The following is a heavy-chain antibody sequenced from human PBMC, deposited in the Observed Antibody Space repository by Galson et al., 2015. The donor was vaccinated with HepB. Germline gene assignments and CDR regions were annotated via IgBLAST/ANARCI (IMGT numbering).Heavy chain of an antibody. CDR2: ITWNGGST. J-gene: IGHJ4*02. V-gene: IGHV3-20*04. Sequence: SLRLSCAASGFTFDDYGMSWVRQAPGKGLEWVSGITWNGGSTGYADSVKGRFTISRDNAKNSLYLQMNSLRAEDTALYSCARGPLFREQHRGGSYWGQGTLVTVSS. D-gene: IGHD6-13*01. CDR1: GFTFDDYG. CDR3: ARGPLFREQHRGGSY.